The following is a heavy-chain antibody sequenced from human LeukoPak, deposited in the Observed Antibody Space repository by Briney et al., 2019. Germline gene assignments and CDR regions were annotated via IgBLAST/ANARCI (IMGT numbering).Heavy chain of an antibody. D-gene: IGHD2-15*01. Sequence: GGSLRLSCAASGFTFSSYAMSWVRQAPEKGLEWVSAISGSGGSTYYADSVKGRFTISRDNSKNTLYLQMNSLRAEDTAVYYCAKTDGDPYSWYFDLWGRGTLVTVSS. J-gene: IGHJ2*01. CDR3: AKTDGDPYSWYFDL. V-gene: IGHV3-23*01. CDR2: ISGSGGST. CDR1: GFTFSSYA.